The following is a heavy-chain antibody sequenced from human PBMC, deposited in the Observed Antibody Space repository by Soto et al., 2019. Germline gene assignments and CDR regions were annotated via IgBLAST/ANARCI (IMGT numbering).Heavy chain of an antibody. V-gene: IGHV1-3*01. CDR2: INAGNGDT. CDR1: GYTFTMCT. D-gene: IGHD3-3*01. J-gene: IGHJ4*02. CDR3: ARVRSITIFGVVITYYFDY. Sequence: GASVKVSCKASGYTFTMCTMHWVRQAPGQRLEWMGWINAGNGDTKYSQKFQGKVTITRDTSASTGYMELSSLKSEDTAVYYCARVRSITIFGVVITYYFDYWGQGTLVTVSS.